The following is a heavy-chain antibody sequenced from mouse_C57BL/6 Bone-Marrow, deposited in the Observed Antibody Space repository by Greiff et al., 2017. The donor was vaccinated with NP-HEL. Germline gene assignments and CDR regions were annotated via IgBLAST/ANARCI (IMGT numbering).Heavy chain of an antibody. CDR3: ARARYYYGSLFAY. CDR2: ISDGGSYT. CDR1: GFTFSSYA. D-gene: IGHD1-1*01. J-gene: IGHJ3*01. Sequence: EVQRVESGGGLVKPGGSLKLSCAASGFTFSSYAMSWVRQTPEKRLEWVATISDGGSYTYYPDNVKGRFTISRDNAKNNLYLQMSHLKSEDTAMYYYARARYYYGSLFAYWGQGTLVTVSA. V-gene: IGHV5-4*01.